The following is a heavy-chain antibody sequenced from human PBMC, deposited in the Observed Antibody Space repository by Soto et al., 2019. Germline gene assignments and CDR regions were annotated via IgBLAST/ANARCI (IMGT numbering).Heavy chain of an antibody. D-gene: IGHD3-3*01. CDR1: GESINNGAYF. J-gene: IGHJ4*02. V-gene: IGHV4-31*03. CDR2: VHASGST. CDR3: ARGFVEAGMVFDY. Sequence: QVQLQESGPGLVKPSQTLSLTCSVSGESINNGAYFWSWIRQHPGKGLEWIGYVHASGSTYYNPFLRGRVDMSIDTSKKQFYLNLKSVNAAYTAVFFCARGFVEAGMVFDYWVPGALVKVSS.